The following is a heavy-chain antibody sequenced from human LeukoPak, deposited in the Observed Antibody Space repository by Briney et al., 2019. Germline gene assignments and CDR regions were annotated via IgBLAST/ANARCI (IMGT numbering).Heavy chain of an antibody. V-gene: IGHV3-21*01. Sequence: GGSLRLSCAASGFTFDDYAMHWVRQAPGKGLEWVSSVSTGSNYIYYADSVKGRFTISRDNDKNSLYLQMNSLRAEDTAVYYCARGFTMVRGVTQGPDYWGQGTLVTVSS. CDR3: ARGFTMVRGVTQGPDY. CDR1: GFTFDDYA. D-gene: IGHD3-10*01. CDR2: VSTGSNYI. J-gene: IGHJ4*02.